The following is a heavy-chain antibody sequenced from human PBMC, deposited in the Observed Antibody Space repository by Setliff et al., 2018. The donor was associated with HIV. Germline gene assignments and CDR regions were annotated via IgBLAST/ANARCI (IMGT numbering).Heavy chain of an antibody. V-gene: IGHV1-3*01. Sequence: ASVKVSCKASGYTFTSYTMHWVRQAPGQRLEWMGWINSGNGNTKYSQRFQGRVTITRDISAITAYMELSSLISEDTAVYYCARNPDSGYDSGAFDIWGQGTMVTVSS. CDR2: INSGNGNT. D-gene: IGHD5-12*01. CDR1: GYTFTSYT. J-gene: IGHJ3*02. CDR3: ARNPDSGYDSGAFDI.